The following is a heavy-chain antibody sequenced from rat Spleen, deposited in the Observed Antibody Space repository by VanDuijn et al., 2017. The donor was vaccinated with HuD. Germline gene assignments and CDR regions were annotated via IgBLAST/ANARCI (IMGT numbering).Heavy chain of an antibody. Sequence: QVQLKESGPGLVQPSQTLSLTCTVSGFSLTDYSVHWVRQPPGKGLEWMGGIWGDGSTNYNSALKSRLSISRDTSKSQLFLKMNSLLTEDTATYYCAREGSGFDYWGQGVMVTVSS. CDR3: AREGSGFDY. CDR1: GFSLTDYS. V-gene: IGHV2-19*01. CDR2: IWGDGST. J-gene: IGHJ2*01. D-gene: IGHD4-3*01.